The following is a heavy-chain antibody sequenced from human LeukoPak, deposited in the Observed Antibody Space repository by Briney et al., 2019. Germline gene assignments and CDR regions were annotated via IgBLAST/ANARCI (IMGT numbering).Heavy chain of an antibody. Sequence: PSETLSLTCAVYGGSFSGYYWSWIRQPPGKGLEWIGEINHSESTNYNTSLKSRVTISVDTSKNQFSLKLSSVTAADSAVYYCATDRTGPRGGMDVWGKGTTVTVSS. D-gene: IGHD1-14*01. V-gene: IGHV4-34*01. J-gene: IGHJ6*04. CDR3: ATDRTGPRGGMDV. CDR2: INHSEST. CDR1: GGSFSGYY.